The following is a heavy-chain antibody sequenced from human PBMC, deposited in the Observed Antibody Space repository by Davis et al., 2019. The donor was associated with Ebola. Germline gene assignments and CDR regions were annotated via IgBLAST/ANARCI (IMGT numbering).Heavy chain of an antibody. Sequence: GGSLRLSCAASGFTASSNYLSWVRQAPGKGLEWVGRIKSKTDGGTTDYAAPVKGRFTISRDVSKNTLYLQMNSLKTEDTAAYYSNAGIVVVVAATPFDYWGQGTLVTVSS. CDR3: NAGIVVVVAATPFDY. D-gene: IGHD2-15*01. V-gene: IGHV3-15*01. J-gene: IGHJ4*02. CDR1: GFTASSNY. CDR2: IKSKTDGGTT.